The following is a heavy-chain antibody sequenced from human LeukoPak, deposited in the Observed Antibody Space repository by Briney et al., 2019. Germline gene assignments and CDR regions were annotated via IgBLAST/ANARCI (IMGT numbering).Heavy chain of an antibody. D-gene: IGHD3-10*01. CDR1: GGSFSGYY. CDR2: INHSGST. J-gene: IGHJ6*03. CDR3: ARRFRGGITMVRGSPLYYYYYYMDV. Sequence: PSETLSLTCAVYGGSFSGYYWSWIRQPPGKGLEWIGEINHSGSTNYNPSLKSRVTISVDTSKNQFSLKLSSVTAADTAVHYCARRFRGGITMVRGSPLYYYYYYMDVWGKGTTVTISS. V-gene: IGHV4-34*01.